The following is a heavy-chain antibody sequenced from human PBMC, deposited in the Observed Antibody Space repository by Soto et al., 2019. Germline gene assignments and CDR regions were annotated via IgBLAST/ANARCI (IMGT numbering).Heavy chain of an antibody. V-gene: IGHV1-2*04. J-gene: IGHJ6*03. CDR2: INPNSGGT. CDR1: GYTFTGYY. D-gene: IGHD4-4*01. CDR3: ARGGYSNSHYYYYMDV. Sequence: ASVKVSCKASGYTFTGYYMHWVRQAPGQGLEWMGWINPNSGGTNYAQKFQGWVTMTRDTSISTAYMELSRLRSDDTAVYYCARGGYSNSHYYYYMDVWGKGTTVTVSS.